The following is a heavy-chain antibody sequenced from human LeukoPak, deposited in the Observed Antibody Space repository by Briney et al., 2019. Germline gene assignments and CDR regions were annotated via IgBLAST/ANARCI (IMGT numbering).Heavy chain of an antibody. Sequence: GGSLRLPCAASGFTFSSYAMSWVRQAPGKGLEWVSAISGSGGSTYYADSVKGRFTISRDNSKNTLYLQMNSLGAEDTAVYFCARGLDQGVWSWGQGTMVTVSS. J-gene: IGHJ3*01. CDR2: ISGSGGST. D-gene: IGHD3-10*01. CDR3: ARGLDQGVWS. CDR1: GFTFSSYA. V-gene: IGHV3-23*01.